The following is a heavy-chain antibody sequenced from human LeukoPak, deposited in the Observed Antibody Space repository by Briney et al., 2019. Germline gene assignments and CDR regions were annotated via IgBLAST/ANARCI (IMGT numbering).Heavy chain of an antibody. Sequence: QSGGSLRLSCAASGFIFNYYAMHWVRQAPGQGLEYVSAISNNGGSTFYADSVKDRFTISRDNSKSTLYLQMSSLRVEDTAVYYCLRWSDYWGQGTLVTVSS. V-gene: IGHV3-64D*06. CDR2: ISNNGGST. J-gene: IGHJ4*02. CDR3: LRWSDY. CDR1: GFIFNYYA. D-gene: IGHD2-8*01.